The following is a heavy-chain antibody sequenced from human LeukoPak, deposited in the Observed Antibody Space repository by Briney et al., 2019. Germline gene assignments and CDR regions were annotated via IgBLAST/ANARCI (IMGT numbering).Heavy chain of an antibody. D-gene: IGHD3-9*01. Sequence: GRSLRLSCAASGFTFDDYAMHWVRQAPGKGLEWVSGISWNGGSLDYADSVKGRFTVSRDKAKNSLFLQMNSLRAEDPALYYCANDVAWFSYRIDVWGHGTTVTVSS. J-gene: IGHJ6*01. CDR1: GFTFDDYA. V-gene: IGHV3-9*01. CDR2: ISWNGGSL. CDR3: ANDVAWFSYRIDV.